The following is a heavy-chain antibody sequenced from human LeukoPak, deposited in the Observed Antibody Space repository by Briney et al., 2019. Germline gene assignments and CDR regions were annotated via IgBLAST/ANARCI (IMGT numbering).Heavy chain of an antibody. CDR1: GGTVSSNA. Sequence: SVKVSCKASGGTVSSNATSWVRQAPGQGLEWMGGIIPIFGTANYAQKFQGRVTITTDESTSTAYMELSSLRSEDTAVYYCARGGDGSGSYYYYYMDVWGKGTTVTVSS. J-gene: IGHJ6*03. CDR2: IIPIFGTA. V-gene: IGHV1-69*05. CDR3: ARGGDGSGSYYYYYMDV. D-gene: IGHD3-10*01.